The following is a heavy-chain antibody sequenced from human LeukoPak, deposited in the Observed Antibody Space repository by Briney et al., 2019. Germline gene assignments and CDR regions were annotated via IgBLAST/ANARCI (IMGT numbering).Heavy chain of an antibody. V-gene: IGHV3-7*01. D-gene: IGHD6-19*01. CDR3: ASGGGWLVHY. CDR1: GFTFSTFW. J-gene: IGHJ4*02. CDR2: IKQDGSVK. Sequence: GGSLRLSCAGSGFTFSTFWMTWVRQAPGKGLEWVANIKQDGSVKNYVDSVKGRFTISRDNAKNSLYLQMNSLRGEDTALYYCASGGGWLVHYWGQGTLVTVSS.